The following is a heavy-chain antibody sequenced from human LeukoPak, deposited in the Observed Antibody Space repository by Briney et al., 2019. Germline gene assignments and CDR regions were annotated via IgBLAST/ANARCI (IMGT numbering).Heavy chain of an antibody. CDR3: AKNSIASTGGAFDI. D-gene: IGHD6-6*01. V-gene: IGHV3-23*01. J-gene: IGHJ3*02. CDR2: ISGSGGRT. CDR1: GFTFRSLA. Sequence: GGPLSLSCAASGFTFRSLAMNWPPEATGGGLEWLSSISGSGGRTNCATTVKGRFTNSRDNSKNTHYLQMNSLRAEDTAVYYCAKNSIASTGGAFDIWGQGTMVTVSS.